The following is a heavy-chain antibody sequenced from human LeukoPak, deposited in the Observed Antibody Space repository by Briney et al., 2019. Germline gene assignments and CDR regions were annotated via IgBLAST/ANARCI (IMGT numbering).Heavy chain of an antibody. CDR1: GGSISSGSYF. CDR2: IYTSGST. J-gene: IGHJ4*02. V-gene: IGHV4-61*02. D-gene: IGHD3-3*01. CDR3: ARDLYDFWSGYYLDY. Sequence: SQTLSLTCTVSGGSISSGSYFWRWVRQPAGTGLEWIGRIYTSGSTNYNTPLKSRVTISVDTSKNQFSLKLSSVTAADTAVYYCARDLYDFWSGYYLDYWGQGTLVTVSS.